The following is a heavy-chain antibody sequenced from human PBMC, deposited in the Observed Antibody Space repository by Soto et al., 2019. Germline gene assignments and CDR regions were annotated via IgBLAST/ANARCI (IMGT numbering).Heavy chain of an antibody. CDR2: IYYSGST. D-gene: IGHD6-13*01. CDR1: GGSISSYY. CDR3: ARGRSSSWYLNFDY. Sequence: SETLSLTCTVSGGSISSYYWSWIRQPPGKGLEWIGYIYYSGSTNYNPSLKSRVTISVDTSKNQFSLKLSSVTAADTAVYYCARGRSSSWYLNFDYRAQRTLVTVSS. J-gene: IGHJ4*02. V-gene: IGHV4-59*01.